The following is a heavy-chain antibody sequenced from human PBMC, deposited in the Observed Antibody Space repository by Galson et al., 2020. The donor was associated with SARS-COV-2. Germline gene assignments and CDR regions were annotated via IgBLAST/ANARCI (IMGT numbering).Heavy chain of an antibody. J-gene: IGHJ4*02. CDR3: AKDAGGFDY. CDR2: ISWNSGSI. CDR1: GFTFDDYA. Sequence: GGSLRLSCAASGFTFDDYAMHWVRQAPGKGLEWVSGISWNSGSIGYADSVKGRFTISRDNAKNSLYLQMNSLRADDTALYYCAKDAGGFDYWGQGTLVTVSS. V-gene: IGHV3-9*01.